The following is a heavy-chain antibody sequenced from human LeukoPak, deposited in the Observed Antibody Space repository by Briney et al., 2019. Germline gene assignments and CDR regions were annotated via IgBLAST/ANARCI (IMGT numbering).Heavy chain of an antibody. J-gene: IGHJ6*03. V-gene: IGHV4-59*01. CDR1: GGSISSYY. CDR2: IYYSGST. D-gene: IGHD5-18*01. Sequence: SETLSLTCTVSGGSISSYYWSWIRQPPGKGLEWIGYIYYSGSTNYNPSLKSRVTISVDTSKNQFSLKLRSVTAADPAVYYCARTTGGGYIGYFYYYYMDVWGKGTTVTISS. CDR3: ARTTGGGYIGYFYYYYMDV.